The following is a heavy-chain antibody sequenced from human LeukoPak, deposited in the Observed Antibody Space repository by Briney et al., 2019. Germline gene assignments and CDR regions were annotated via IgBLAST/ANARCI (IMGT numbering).Heavy chain of an antibody. CDR2: IFYSGST. CDR1: GGSISTSSYY. J-gene: IGHJ5*02. D-gene: IGHD2-2*01. Sequence: SETLSLTCTVSGGSISTSSYYWSWIRQPPGKGLEWIGSIFYSGSTYYNPSLKSRVIISVDTSKNQFSLKLSSVTAADTAVYYCARRDRYCSSTSCYGHRFDPWGQGTLVTVSS. V-gene: IGHV4-39*01. CDR3: ARRDRYCSSTSCYGHRFDP.